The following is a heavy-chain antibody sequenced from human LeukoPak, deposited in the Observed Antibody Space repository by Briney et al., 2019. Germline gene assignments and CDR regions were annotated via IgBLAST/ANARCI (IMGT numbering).Heavy chain of an antibody. CDR3: AKDRYGYYFDY. D-gene: IGHD1-1*01. CDR1: GFTFSSFA. V-gene: IGHV3-23*01. CDR2: FDGNGPNT. Sequence: GGSLRLSCAASGFTFSSFAMTWVRQAPGKGLEWVSGFDGNGPNTYYADSVKGRFTISRDNSKNTLYLQMNSLRAEDTAVYYCAKDRYGYYFDYWGQGTLVTVSS. J-gene: IGHJ4*02.